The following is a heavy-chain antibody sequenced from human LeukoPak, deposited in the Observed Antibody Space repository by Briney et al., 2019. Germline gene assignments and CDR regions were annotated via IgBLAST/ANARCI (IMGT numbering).Heavy chain of an antibody. Sequence: ASVKVSCKASGYSFTGYNLYWVRQAPGQGLEWMGWVNPNSGGTSYAQKFQGRVTMTRNTSISTAYLEVSRLRSDDTAVYYCARLVSPSAARRDYWGQGTLVTVSS. CDR3: ARLVSPSAARRDY. CDR1: GYSFTGYN. V-gene: IGHV1-2*02. J-gene: IGHJ4*02. CDR2: VNPNSGGT. D-gene: IGHD6-25*01.